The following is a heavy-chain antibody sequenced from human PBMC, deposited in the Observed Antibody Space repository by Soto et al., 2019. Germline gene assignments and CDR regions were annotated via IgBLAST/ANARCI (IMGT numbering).Heavy chain of an antibody. J-gene: IGHJ6*02. Sequence: GASVKVSCEASGYTFTSYGISWVRQAPGQGLEWMGWISAYDGNTNYAQKLQGRVTMTTDTSTSTAYMELRSLRSDDTAVYYCATVRVPLGSSRFIQLWVLHYYGMDVWGPGPTVAV. D-gene: IGHD5-18*01. V-gene: IGHV1-18*01. CDR2: ISAYDGNT. CDR3: ATVRVPLGSSRFIQLWVLHYYGMDV. CDR1: GYTFTSYG.